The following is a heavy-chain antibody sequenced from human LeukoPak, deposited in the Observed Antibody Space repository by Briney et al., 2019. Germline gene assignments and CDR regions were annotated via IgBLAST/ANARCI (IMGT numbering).Heavy chain of an antibody. J-gene: IGHJ4*02. CDR3: ARVSYYDSSGYSLPFDY. CDR1: GGSITIYY. V-gene: IGHV4-4*07. CDR2: IYTSGST. Sequence: SETLSLTCTVSGGSITIYYWSWIRQPAGKGLEWIGRIYTSGSTNYNPSLKSRVTISVDTSKNQFSLKLSSVTAADTAVYYCARVSYYDSSGYSLPFDYWGQGTLVTVSS. D-gene: IGHD3-22*01.